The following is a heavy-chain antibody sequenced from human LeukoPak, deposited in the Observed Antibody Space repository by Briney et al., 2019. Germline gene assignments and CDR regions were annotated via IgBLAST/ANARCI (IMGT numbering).Heavy chain of an antibody. J-gene: IGHJ5*02. D-gene: IGHD5-12*01. Sequence: GSLRLSCAASGFTFSSYSMNWVRQAPGKGLEWIGEINHSGSTNYNPSLKSRVTISVDTSKNQFSLKLSSVTAADTAVYYCARRATEGWFDPWGQGTLVTVSS. V-gene: IGHV4-34*01. CDR3: ARRATEGWFDP. CDR1: GFTFSSYS. CDR2: INHSGST.